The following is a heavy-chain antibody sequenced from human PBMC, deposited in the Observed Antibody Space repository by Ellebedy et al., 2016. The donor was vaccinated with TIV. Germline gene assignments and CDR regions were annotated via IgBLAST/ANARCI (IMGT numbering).Heavy chain of an antibody. CDR2: SYTTGVT. D-gene: IGHD3-10*02. Sequence: MPSETLSLTCTVSGAYVRSYYWSWIRQSAGKGLEWIGVSYTTGVTDYNPSIKSRVTLSVDTSRNQFSLKLSSVTAADTAMYYCAGLYVWGQGTLVTVSS. CDR1: GAYVRSYY. V-gene: IGHV4-4*07. CDR3: AGLYV. J-gene: IGHJ4*02.